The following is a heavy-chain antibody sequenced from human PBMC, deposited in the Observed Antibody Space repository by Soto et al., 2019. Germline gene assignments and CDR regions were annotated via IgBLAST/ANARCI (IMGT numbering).Heavy chain of an antibody. D-gene: IGHD3-10*01. V-gene: IGHV4-34*01. CDR1: GGSFSGYY. J-gene: IGHJ4*02. CDR3: ARVPTMVRGVISGDDYFDY. Sequence: QVQLQQWGAGLLKPSETLSLTCAVYGGSFSGYYWSWIRQPPGKGLEWIGEINHNGSTNYNPSLKSRVTISVDTSKNQFSLKLSSVTAADTAVYYCARVPTMVRGVISGDDYFDYWGQGTLVTVSS. CDR2: INHNGST.